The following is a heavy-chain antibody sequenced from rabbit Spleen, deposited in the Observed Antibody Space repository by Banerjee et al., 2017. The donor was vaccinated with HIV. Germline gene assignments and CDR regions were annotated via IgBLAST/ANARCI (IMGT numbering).Heavy chain of an antibody. CDR1: GIDFSSSDY. CDR2: IEPIFGRT. J-gene: IGHJ4*01. CDR3: VRDLGYDDYSEKGYFNL. V-gene: IGHV1S43*01. Sequence: QEHLVESGGGLVQPGGTLTLTCTASGIDFSSSDYMCWVRQAPGKGLEWISCIEPIFGRTYYANWVNGRFTVSSHNAQNTLYLQLNSLTAADTATYFCVRDLGYDDYSEKGYFNLWGPGTLVTVS. D-gene: IGHD2-1*01.